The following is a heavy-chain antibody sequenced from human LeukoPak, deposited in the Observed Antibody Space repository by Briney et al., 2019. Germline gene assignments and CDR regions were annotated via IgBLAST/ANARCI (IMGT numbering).Heavy chain of an antibody. J-gene: IGHJ5*02. CDR2: IIPIFGTA. V-gene: IGHV1-69*13. CDR1: GGTFSSYA. Sequence: SVKVSCKASGGTFSSYAISWVRQAPGQGLEWMEGIIPIFGTANYAQKFQGRVTITADESTSTAYMELSSLRSEDTAVYYCARGGPGMRWFDPWGQGTLVTVSS. CDR3: ARGGPGMRWFDP. D-gene: IGHD3-10*01.